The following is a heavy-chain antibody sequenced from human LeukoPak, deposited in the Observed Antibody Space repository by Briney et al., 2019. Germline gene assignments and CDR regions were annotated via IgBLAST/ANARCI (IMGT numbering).Heavy chain of an antibody. CDR2: INHSGST. Sequence: PSETLSLTCAVYGGSFSGYYWSWIRQPPGKGLEWIGEINHSGSTNYNPSLKSRVTISVDTSKNQFSLKLSSVTAADTAVYYCARPLGGYSYGYFDYWGQGTLVTVSS. V-gene: IGHV4-34*01. CDR3: ARPLGGYSYGYFDY. D-gene: IGHD5-18*01. J-gene: IGHJ4*02. CDR1: GGSFSGYY.